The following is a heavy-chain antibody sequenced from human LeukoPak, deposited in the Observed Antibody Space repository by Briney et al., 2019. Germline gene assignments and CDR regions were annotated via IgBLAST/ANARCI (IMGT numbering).Heavy chain of an antibody. CDR1: GGSFSGYY. CDR3: ARGPTDYGDYLINYFDY. V-gene: IGHV4-34*01. D-gene: IGHD4-17*01. Sequence: PETLSLTCAVYGGSFSGYYWSWIRQPPGKGLEWIGEINHSGSTNYNPSLKSRVTISVDTSKNQFSLKLSSVTAADTAVYYCARGPTDYGDYLINYFDYWGQGTLVTVSS. J-gene: IGHJ4*02. CDR2: INHSGST.